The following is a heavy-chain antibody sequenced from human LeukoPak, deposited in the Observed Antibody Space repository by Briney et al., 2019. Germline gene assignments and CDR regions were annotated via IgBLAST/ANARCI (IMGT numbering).Heavy chain of an antibody. V-gene: IGHV1-69-2*01. CDR2: VDPEDGET. Sequence: ASVKISCKVSGYTFTDYYMHWVQQAPGKGLEWMGLVDPEDGETIYAEKFQGRVTITADTSTDTAYMELSSLRSEDTAVYYCARTGYSRQLYYYYYYYMDVWGKGATVTVSS. J-gene: IGHJ6*03. CDR1: GYTFTDYY. CDR3: ARTGYSRQLYYYYYYYMDV. D-gene: IGHD4-11*01.